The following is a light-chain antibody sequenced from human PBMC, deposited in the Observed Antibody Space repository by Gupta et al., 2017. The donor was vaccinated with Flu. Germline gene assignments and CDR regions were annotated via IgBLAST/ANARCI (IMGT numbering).Light chain of an antibody. J-gene: IGKJ1*01. CDR1: QRISSK. CDR2: DAY. V-gene: IGKV3-15*01. CDR3: QQYDTWPPWT. Sequence: EIVMTQSPATLSVSPGERATLSCRASQRISSKVAWYQQKPGQAPRLLIYDAYTRPTGVPVRFSGGGSGTEFTLTINSLQSEDFAIYYCQQYDTWPPWTLGQWTKVEIK.